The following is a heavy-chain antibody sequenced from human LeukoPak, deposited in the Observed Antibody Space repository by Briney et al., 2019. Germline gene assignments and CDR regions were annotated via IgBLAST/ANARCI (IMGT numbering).Heavy chain of an antibody. J-gene: IGHJ4*02. Sequence: SETLSLTCAVYGGSFSGYYWSWIRQPPEKGLEWIGEIGHTGDTNYSPSLKSRVSMSVDKSKNQFSLTLTSVTAADTAVYYCARAQRWLQLIDYWGQGTLVTVSS. CDR2: IGHTGDT. CDR3: ARAQRWLQLIDY. D-gene: IGHD5-24*01. CDR1: GGSFSGYY. V-gene: IGHV4-34*01.